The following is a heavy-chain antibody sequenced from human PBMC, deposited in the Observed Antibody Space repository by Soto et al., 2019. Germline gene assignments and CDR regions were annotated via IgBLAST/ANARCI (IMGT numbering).Heavy chain of an antibody. CDR1: GFTFSSYG. V-gene: IGHV3-30*18. CDR3: AKDSGYGYVWGSYAFDI. CDR2: ISYDGSNK. Sequence: QVQLVESGGGVVQPGRSLRLSCAASGFTFSSYGMHWVRQAPGKGLEWVAVISYDGSNKYYADSVKGRFTISRDNSKNTLYLQMNSLRAEDTAVYYCAKDSGYGYVWGSYAFDIWGQGTMVTVSS. D-gene: IGHD3-16*01. J-gene: IGHJ3*02.